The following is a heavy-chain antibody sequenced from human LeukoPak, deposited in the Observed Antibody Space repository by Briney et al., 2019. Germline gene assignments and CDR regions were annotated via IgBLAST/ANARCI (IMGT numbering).Heavy chain of an antibody. Sequence: ASVKVSCKASGYTFTSYGISWVRQAPGQGLEWMGWISGYNGNTNYAQGKLQGRVTMTTDTSTSTAYMELRSLRSGDTAVYYCARDLKRGYSSGRYSWGTGSSNDYWGQGTLVTVSS. CDR1: GYTFTSYG. V-gene: IGHV1-18*01. CDR3: ARDLKRGYSSGRYSWGTGSSNDY. J-gene: IGHJ4*02. CDR2: ISGYNGNT. D-gene: IGHD6-19*01.